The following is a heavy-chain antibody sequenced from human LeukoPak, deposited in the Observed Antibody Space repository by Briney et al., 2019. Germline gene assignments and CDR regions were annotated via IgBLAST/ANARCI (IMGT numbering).Heavy chain of an antibody. J-gene: IGHJ4*02. V-gene: IGHV3-21*01. CDR1: GFTFSSYE. D-gene: IGHD3-3*01. CDR2: ISSSSSYI. Sequence: PGGSLRLSCAASGFTFSSYEMNWVRQAPGKGLEWVSSISSSSSYIYYADSVKGRFTISRDNAKNSLYLQMNSLRAEDTAVYYCAREVTHYDFWSGYRWGQGTLVTVSS. CDR3: AREVTHYDFWSGYR.